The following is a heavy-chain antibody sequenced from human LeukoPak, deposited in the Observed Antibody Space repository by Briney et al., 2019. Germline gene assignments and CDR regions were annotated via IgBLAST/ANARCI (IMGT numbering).Heavy chain of an antibody. CDR3: ARELGIAASYFDY. V-gene: IGHV3-66*01. Sequence: GGSLRLSCAASGFTFSSYAMSWVRQVPGKGLEWVSVIYSGGSAYYAESVKGRFTISRDNSKNTLYLHMNSLTAEDTAVYYCARELGIAASYFDYWGQGTLVTVSS. CDR1: GFTFSSYA. J-gene: IGHJ4*02. CDR2: IYSGGSA. D-gene: IGHD6-13*01.